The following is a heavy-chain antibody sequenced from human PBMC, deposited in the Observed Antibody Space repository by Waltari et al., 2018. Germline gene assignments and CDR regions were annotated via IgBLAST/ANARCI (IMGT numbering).Heavy chain of an antibody. J-gene: IGHJ6*03. V-gene: IGHV4-4*08. CDR2: IYTSGST. CDR1: GFTFSSYS. CDR3: ARLHRYCSSTSCYEDYYYMDV. Sequence: GLVKPGGSLRLSCAASGFTFSSYSMNWVRQAPGKGLEWIGRIYTSGSTNYNPSLKSRVTISVDTSKNQFSLKLSSVTAADTAVYYCARLHRYCSSTSCYEDYYYMDVWGKGTTVTVSS. D-gene: IGHD2-2*01.